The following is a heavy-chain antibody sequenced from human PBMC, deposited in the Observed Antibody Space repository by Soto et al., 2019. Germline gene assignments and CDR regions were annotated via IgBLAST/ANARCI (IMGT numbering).Heavy chain of an antibody. CDR3: AGRYCTNGVCYTNYYYYMDV. Sequence: EVQLLESGGGLVQPGGSLRLSCAASGFTFSTYAMSWVLQAPGKGLEWVSTITTSGGNTYYADSVQGRFTISRDNSKNTLYLQMNSLRAEDTAVYYCAGRYCTNGVCYTNYYYYMDVWGKGTTVTVSS. CDR1: GFTFSTYA. J-gene: IGHJ6*03. D-gene: IGHD2-8*01. CDR2: ITTSGGNT. V-gene: IGHV3-23*01.